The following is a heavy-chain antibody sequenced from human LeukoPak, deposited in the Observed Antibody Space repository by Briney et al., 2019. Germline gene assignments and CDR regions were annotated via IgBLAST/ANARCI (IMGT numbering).Heavy chain of an antibody. J-gene: IGHJ3*02. V-gene: IGHV1-8*01. D-gene: IGHD2-8*01. CDR2: MNPNSGNT. Sequence: GASVKVSCKASGYTFTSYDINWVRQATGQGLEWMGWMNPNSGNTGYAQKFQGRVTMTRNTSISTAYMELSSLRSEDTAVYYCARDWRGVLMVYAIGGAFDIWGQGTMVTVSS. CDR3: ARDWRGVLMVYAIGGAFDI. CDR1: GYTFTSYD.